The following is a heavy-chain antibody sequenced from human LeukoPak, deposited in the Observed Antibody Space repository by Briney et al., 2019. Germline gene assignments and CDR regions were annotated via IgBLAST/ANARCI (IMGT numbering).Heavy chain of an antibody. Sequence: GESLKISCKGSGYSFTSYWIAWVRQMPGKGLEWMGIIYPGDSDTRYSPSFQGQVTISADKSIGTAYLQWSSLKASDTAIYYCARRGTTVVTPTFYWGQGTLVTVSS. CDR2: IYPGDSDT. J-gene: IGHJ4*02. D-gene: IGHD4-23*01. CDR1: GYSFTSYW. V-gene: IGHV5-51*01. CDR3: ARRGTTVVTPTFY.